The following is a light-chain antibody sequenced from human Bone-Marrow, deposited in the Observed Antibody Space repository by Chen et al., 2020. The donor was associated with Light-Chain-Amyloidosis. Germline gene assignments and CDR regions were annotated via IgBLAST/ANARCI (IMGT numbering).Light chain of an antibody. CDR1: QTINNW. V-gene: IGKV1-5*01. CDR3: LQYHSYSWT. Sequence: DIQMTQSPSTLSASVGDRVTITCRSSQTINNWLAWYQQKPGKAPKLLIFDASSLERGVPSRFSGSGSGTQFTLTISSLQPDDFATYHCLQYHSYSWTFGQGTKVEIK. J-gene: IGKJ1*01. CDR2: DAS.